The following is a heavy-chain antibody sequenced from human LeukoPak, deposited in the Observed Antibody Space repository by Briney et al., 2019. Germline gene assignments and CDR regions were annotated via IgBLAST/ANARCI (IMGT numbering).Heavy chain of an antibody. CDR3: ASLRGGVDY. V-gene: IGHV3-30*04. Sequence: PGGSLRLSCAASGFTFSSYAMHWVRQAPGKGLEWVAVISYDGSNKYYADSVKGRFTISRDNSKNTLYLQMNRLRAEDTAVYYCASLRGGVDYWGQGTLVTVSS. J-gene: IGHJ4*02. CDR2: ISYDGSNK. CDR1: GFTFSSYA.